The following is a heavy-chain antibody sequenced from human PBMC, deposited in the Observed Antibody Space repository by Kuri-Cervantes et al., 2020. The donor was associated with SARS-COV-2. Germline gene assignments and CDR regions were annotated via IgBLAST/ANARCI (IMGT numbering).Heavy chain of an antibody. CDR2: INHGGST. J-gene: IGHJ4*02. V-gene: IGHV4-34*01. CDR3: ARGSPGY. Sequence: SQTLSLTCAVYGGSFSDYAWTWIRQTPEKGVEWIGQINHGGSTSYNPSLKSRVTISVDTSKKQFSLKLTSVTVADTAVYYCARGSPGYWGQGTLVTVSS. CDR1: GGSFSDYA.